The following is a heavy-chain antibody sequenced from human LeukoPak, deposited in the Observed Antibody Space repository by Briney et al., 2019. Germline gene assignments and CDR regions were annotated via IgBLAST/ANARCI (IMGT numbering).Heavy chain of an antibody. CDR3: ARAPTKGEQQLVLHPFSYGMDV. CDR2: IIPIFATA. Sequence: ASVTVSCMASGGTFSSYAISWVRQAPGQGLEWMGGIIPIFATANYAPKFQGRVTITADESTRTAYMELSRLRSEDPAVYYCARAPTKGEQQLVLHPFSYGMDVWGQGTTVTVSS. J-gene: IGHJ6*02. V-gene: IGHV1-69*13. D-gene: IGHD6-13*01. CDR1: GGTFSSYA.